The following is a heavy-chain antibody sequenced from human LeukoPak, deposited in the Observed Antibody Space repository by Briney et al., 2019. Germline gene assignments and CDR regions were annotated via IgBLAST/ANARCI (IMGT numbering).Heavy chain of an antibody. V-gene: IGHV4-34*01. Sequence: SETLSLTCAVYGGSFRGYYWSWIRQPPGKGLEWNGEINHNGSTNYNPSLKSRSTISVETAKNQFSLKLSSVSGADTAVYYCARRKRSYGNYYFDYWGEGTLVTVSS. CDR1: GGSFRGYY. D-gene: IGHD5-18*01. CDR3: ARRKRSYGNYYFDY. J-gene: IGHJ4*02. CDR2: INHNGST.